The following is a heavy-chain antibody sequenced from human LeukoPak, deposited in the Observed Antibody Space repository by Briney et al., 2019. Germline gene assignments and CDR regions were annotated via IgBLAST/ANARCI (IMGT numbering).Heavy chain of an antibody. V-gene: IGHV4-39*07. D-gene: IGHD6-13*01. Sequence: SETLSLTCTVSGGSISSSSYYWGWIRQPPGKGLEWIGSIYYSGSTNYNPSLKSRVTISVDTSKNQFSLKLSSVTAADTAVYYCARLGVAAAGRRGYGYFDYWGQGTLVTVSS. CDR3: ARLGVAAAGRRGYGYFDY. J-gene: IGHJ4*02. CDR1: GGSISSSSYY. CDR2: IYYSGST.